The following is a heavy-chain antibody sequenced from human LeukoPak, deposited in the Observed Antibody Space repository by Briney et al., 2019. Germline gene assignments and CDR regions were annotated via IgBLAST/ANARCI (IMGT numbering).Heavy chain of an antibody. J-gene: IGHJ1*01. V-gene: IGHV3-23*01. D-gene: IGHD5-18*01. Sequence: GGSLRLSCAASGFTFNNYAMTWVRQAPGKGLDLVSAISGSGGTTLYADSVKGRFTISRDNSKSTLYLQMNSMRAEDTAVYYCAKDQGIQLWLKYFQHWGQGTLVTVSS. CDR3: AKDQGIQLWLKYFQH. CDR2: ISGSGGTT. CDR1: GFTFNNYA.